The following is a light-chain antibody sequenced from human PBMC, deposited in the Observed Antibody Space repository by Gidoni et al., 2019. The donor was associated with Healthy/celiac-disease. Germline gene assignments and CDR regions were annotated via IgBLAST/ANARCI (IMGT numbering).Light chain of an antibody. Sequence: EIVLTQSPGTLSLSPGERATLSCRASQSVSSSYLAWYQQKPGQAHRLLIYGASSRATGIPYRFSGGVSGTEFTLSISVLVPGDFAVYYCQQYGSLRWTFXQXTKVXIK. CDR1: QSVSSSY. CDR3: QQYGSLRWT. V-gene: IGKV3-20*01. J-gene: IGKJ1*01. CDR2: GAS.